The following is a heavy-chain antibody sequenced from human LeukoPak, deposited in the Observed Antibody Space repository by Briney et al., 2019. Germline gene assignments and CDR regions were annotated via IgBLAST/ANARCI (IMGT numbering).Heavy chain of an antibody. Sequence: PGGSLRLSCAASGFTFSRDWMSWVRQAPGKGLEWVANIKQDGSEKYYVDSVKGRFTISRDNAKNSLYLQMNSLRAEDTAVYYCAREEGYCTNGVCYYWFDPWGQGTLVTVSS. CDR2: IKQDGSEK. CDR3: AREEGYCTNGVCYYWFDP. J-gene: IGHJ5*02. V-gene: IGHV3-7*05. D-gene: IGHD2-8*01. CDR1: GFTFSRDW.